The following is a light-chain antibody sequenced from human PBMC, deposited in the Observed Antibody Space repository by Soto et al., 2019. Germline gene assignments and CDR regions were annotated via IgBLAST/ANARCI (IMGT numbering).Light chain of an antibody. CDR1: SSNIGAGYD. V-gene: IGLV1-40*01. Sequence: QSVLTQPPSVSGAPGQKVTISCTVSSSNIGAGYDVHWYQHLPGTAPKLLIYGNSNQPSGVPDRFSGSKSGTSASLAITGLQAEDEADYYCQSYDNSLSGYVFGTGTKVTVL. CDR2: GNS. CDR3: QSYDNSLSGYV. J-gene: IGLJ1*01.